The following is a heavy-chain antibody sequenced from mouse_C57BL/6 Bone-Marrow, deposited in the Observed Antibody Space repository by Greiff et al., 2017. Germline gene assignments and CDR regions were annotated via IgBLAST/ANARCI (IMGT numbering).Heavy chain of an antibody. CDR3: AKNGMITTEYYYAMDY. Sequence: VQLVESGPGLVQPSQSLSITCTVSGFSLTSYGVHWVRQSPGTGLEWLGVIWRGGSTDYNAAFMSRLSITKDNSKSQVFFKMNSLQADDTAIYYCAKNGMITTEYYYAMDYWGQGTSVTVSS. CDR1: GFSLTSYG. J-gene: IGHJ4*01. CDR2: IWRGGST. D-gene: IGHD2-4*01. V-gene: IGHV2-5*01.